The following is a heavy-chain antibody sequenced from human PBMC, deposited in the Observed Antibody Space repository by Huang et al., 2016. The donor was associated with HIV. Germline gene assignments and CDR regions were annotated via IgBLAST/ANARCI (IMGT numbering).Heavy chain of an antibody. D-gene: IGHD2-21*01. CDR3: TKEIPSNWFDP. CDR2: IRSKSDGGTT. Sequence: QLVESGGGLVKPGGSLKLSCAASGVTFSDAWMTWGRQASGQGLEWVGRIRSKSDGGTTDYAAPVRGRFTISRDDSGNTLYLEMNSLMTEDTAIYYCTKEIPSNWFDPWGQGTLVTVSS. CDR1: GVTFSDAW. V-gene: IGHV3-15*01. J-gene: IGHJ5*02.